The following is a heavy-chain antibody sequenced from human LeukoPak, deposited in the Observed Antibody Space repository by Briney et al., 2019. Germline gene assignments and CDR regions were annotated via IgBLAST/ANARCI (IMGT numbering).Heavy chain of an antibody. Sequence: SETLSLTCTVSGGSISSWSYYWSWIRQPPGKGLEWIGSFSDSGSTYYNPSLDSRVTMSVDTSKKQFSLRLSSVTAADTAVYYCARGDIVVVPAPFDYWGQGTLVTVSS. J-gene: IGHJ4*02. V-gene: IGHV4-39*01. CDR3: ARGDIVVVPAPFDY. CDR2: FSDSGST. D-gene: IGHD2-2*01. CDR1: GGSISSWSYY.